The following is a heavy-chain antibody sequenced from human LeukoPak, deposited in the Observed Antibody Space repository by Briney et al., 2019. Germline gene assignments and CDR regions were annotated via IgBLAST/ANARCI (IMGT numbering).Heavy chain of an antibody. Sequence: GGSLRLSCAASGFTFSNYAMHWVRQAPGKGLEYVSAISSNGGSTYCANSVKGRFTVSRDNSKNTLYLQMNSLRAEDTAVYYCARATLRSGWFGYWGQGTLVTVSS. CDR2: ISSNGGST. J-gene: IGHJ4*02. CDR1: GFTFSNYA. V-gene: IGHV3-64*01. D-gene: IGHD6-19*01. CDR3: ARATLRSGWFGY.